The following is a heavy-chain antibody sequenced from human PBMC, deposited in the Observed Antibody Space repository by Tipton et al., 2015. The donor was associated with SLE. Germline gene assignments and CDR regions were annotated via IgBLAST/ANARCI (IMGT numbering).Heavy chain of an antibody. CDR2: INTSGNT. CDR1: GGSITSSSFY. J-gene: IGHJ1*01. CDR3: ARGFLYDGFQV. Sequence: TLSLTCTVSGGSITSSSFYWTWFRQPAGKGLEWIGRINTSGNTNYNPSLRSRVTVSLDTSKNQFSLKLTSVTPEDTAVYYCARGFLYDGFQVWGQGTLVTVSS. V-gene: IGHV4-61*02. D-gene: IGHD2-2*02.